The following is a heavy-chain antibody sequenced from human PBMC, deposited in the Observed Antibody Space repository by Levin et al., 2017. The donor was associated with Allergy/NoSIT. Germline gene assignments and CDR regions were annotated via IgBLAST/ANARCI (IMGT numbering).Heavy chain of an antibody. Sequence: KTSETLSLTCAVSGGSITSYYWSWIRQPAGEGLEWIGRIYTSGTTNYNPSLKSRVTMSVDTSKNQFSLKLNSVTAADTAVYYCARGLAREEAAGTLKYYSVMDVWGQGTTVTVSS. J-gene: IGHJ6*02. V-gene: IGHV4-4*07. CDR2: IYTSGTT. CDR1: GGSITSYY. D-gene: IGHD6-13*01. CDR3: ARGLAREEAAGTLKYYSVMDV.